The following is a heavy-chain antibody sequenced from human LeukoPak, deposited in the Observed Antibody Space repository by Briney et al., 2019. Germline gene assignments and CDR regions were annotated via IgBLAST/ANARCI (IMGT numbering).Heavy chain of an antibody. CDR3: ARDRRDGYFDY. D-gene: IGHD5-24*01. CDR2: IYYSGST. CDR1: GGSIRSYY. Sequence: SETLSLTCTVSGGSIRSYYWSWIRQPPGKGLEWIGYIYYSGSTNYNPSLKSRVTISIDTSKKQFSLKLSSVTAADTAVYYCARDRRDGYFDYWGQGTLVTVSS. J-gene: IGHJ4*02. V-gene: IGHV4-59*01.